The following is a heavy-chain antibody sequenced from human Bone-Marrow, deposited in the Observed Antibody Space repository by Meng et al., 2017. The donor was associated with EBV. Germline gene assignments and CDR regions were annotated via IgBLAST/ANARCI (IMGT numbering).Heavy chain of an antibody. D-gene: IGHD3-3*01. CDR3: ARDHGLEWPADY. Sequence: VRRVQSGTELMCPGVSVYVSCEASGYTLTSYGISWVRQSPGQGLEWMGCITAYNGNTNYAQKLQGRVTMTTDTSTSTAYMELRSLRSDDTAVYYCARDHGLEWPADYWGQGTLVTVSS. CDR1: GYTLTSYG. CDR2: ITAYNGNT. J-gene: IGHJ4*02. V-gene: IGHV1-18*01.